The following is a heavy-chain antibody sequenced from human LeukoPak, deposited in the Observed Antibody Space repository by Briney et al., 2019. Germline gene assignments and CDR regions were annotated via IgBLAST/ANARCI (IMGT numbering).Heavy chain of an antibody. CDR1: GGSISSYY. D-gene: IGHD3-3*01. CDR3: ARSLKLRFLEWLPSPYTLDY. V-gene: IGHV4-59*08. Sequence: PSETLSLTCTVSGGSISSYYWRWIRQPPGKGLEWIGYIYYSGSTNYNPSLKSRVTISVDTSKNQFSLKLSSVTAADTAVYYCARSLKLRFLEWLPSPYTLDYWGQGTLVTVSS. J-gene: IGHJ4*02. CDR2: IYYSGST.